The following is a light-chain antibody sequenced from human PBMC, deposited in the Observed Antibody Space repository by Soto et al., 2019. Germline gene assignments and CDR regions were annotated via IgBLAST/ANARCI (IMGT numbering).Light chain of an antibody. CDR2: AAS. Sequence: DIQMTQSPSSVSASVGDRVTITCRASQGISGWLAWYQQKPGKAPNLLISAASSLQSGVPSRFSGSGSGTDFTLTISSLQPEDFATYYCQQANSFPITFCRGTRLEIK. J-gene: IGKJ5*01. V-gene: IGKV1D-12*01. CDR1: QGISGW. CDR3: QQANSFPIT.